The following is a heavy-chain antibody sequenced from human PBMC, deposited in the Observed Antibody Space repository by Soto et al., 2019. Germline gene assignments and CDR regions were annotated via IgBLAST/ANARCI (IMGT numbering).Heavy chain of an antibody. CDR3: ARGPPMVRGVIADWFDP. Sequence: RASVKVSCKASGYTFTSYYMHWVRQAPGQGLEWMGIINPSGGSTSYAQKFQGRVTMTRDTSTSTVYMELSSLRSEDTAVYYCARGPPMVRGVIADWFDPWGQGTLVTVSS. CDR2: INPSGGST. V-gene: IGHV1-46*01. D-gene: IGHD3-10*01. J-gene: IGHJ5*02. CDR1: GYTFTSYY.